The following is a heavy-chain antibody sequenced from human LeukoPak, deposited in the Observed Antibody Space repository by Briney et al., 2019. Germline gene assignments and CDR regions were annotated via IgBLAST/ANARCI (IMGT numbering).Heavy chain of an antibody. CDR3: AREGIDYDILTGYYPGAFDI. CDR2: IIPIFGTA. Sequence: GASVKVSCKASGGTFSSYAISWVRQAPGQGLEWMGGIIPIFGTANYAQKFQGRVTITADKSTSTAYMELSSLRSEDTAVYYCAREGIDYDILTGYYPGAFDIWGQGTMVTVSS. J-gene: IGHJ3*02. CDR1: GGTFSSYA. D-gene: IGHD3-9*01. V-gene: IGHV1-69*06.